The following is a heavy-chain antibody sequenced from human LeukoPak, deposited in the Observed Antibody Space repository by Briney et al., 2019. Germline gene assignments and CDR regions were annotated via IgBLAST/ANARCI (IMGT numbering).Heavy chain of an antibody. J-gene: IGHJ4*02. CDR3: AKLVTHFDY. CDR2: ICGSGGNT. CDR1: GFTFSSYA. V-gene: IGHV3-23*01. Sequence: PGESLRLSCAASGFTFSSYAMSWVRQAPGKGLEWVSSICGSGGNTYYADSVKGRFTISRDNSKNTLYMQMNSLRAEDTAVYYCAKLVTHFDYWGQGTLVTVSS. D-gene: IGHD4-23*01.